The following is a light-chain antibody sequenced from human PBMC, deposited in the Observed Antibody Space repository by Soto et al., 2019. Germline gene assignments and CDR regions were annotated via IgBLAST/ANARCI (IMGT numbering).Light chain of an antibody. CDR3: SSYAGSNTYVV. CDR2: EVS. CDR1: NSDIGGYNY. J-gene: IGLJ2*01. V-gene: IGLV2-8*01. Sequence: QSPLTQPPSASGSPGQSVTISCTGTNSDIGGYNYISWYQQHPGKAPKLMIYEVSRRPSGVPDRFSGSTSGNMASLTVSGLQAEDEADYYCSSYAGSNTYVVFGGGTKLTVL.